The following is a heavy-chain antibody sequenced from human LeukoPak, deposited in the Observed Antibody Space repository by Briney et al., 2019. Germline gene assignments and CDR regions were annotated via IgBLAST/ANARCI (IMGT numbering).Heavy chain of an antibody. CDR3: VHCGGDCYPCCGMDV. CDR1: GFTFRSYA. J-gene: IGHJ6*02. D-gene: IGHD2-21*02. CDR2: VSSDGSIK. V-gene: IGHV3-30-3*01. Sequence: GGSLRLSCAASGFTFRSYAMHWVRQAPGKGLEWVAVVSSDGSIKFYPDSVKGRFTISRDNSKNTLYLQINSLRAEDTAIYYCVHCGGDCYPCCGMDVWGQGTTVTVSS.